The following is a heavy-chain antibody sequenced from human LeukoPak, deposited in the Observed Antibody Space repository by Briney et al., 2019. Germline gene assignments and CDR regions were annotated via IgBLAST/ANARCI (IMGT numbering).Heavy chain of an antibody. CDR3: AKDGESTEYSGSY. V-gene: IGHV3-23*01. J-gene: IGHJ4*02. Sequence: QTGGSLRLSCAASGFTFSSYAMSWVRQAPGKGLEWVSAISGSGGSTYYADSVKGRFTISRDNSKNTLYLQMNSLRAEDTAVYYCAKDGESTEYSGSYWGQGTLVTVSS. CDR2: ISGSGGST. D-gene: IGHD1-26*01. CDR1: GFTFSSYA.